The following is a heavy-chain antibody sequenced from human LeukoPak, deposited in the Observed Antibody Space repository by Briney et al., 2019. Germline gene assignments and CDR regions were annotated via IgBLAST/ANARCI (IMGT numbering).Heavy chain of an antibody. Sequence: GGSLRLSCAASGFTFSSYAMSWVRQAPGKGLEWVSAISGSGGSTYYADSVKGRFNISRDNSKNTLYLQMNSLRAEDTAVYYCAKYSVQLWDNFDYWGQGTLVTVSS. CDR1: GFTFSSYA. J-gene: IGHJ4*02. D-gene: IGHD5-18*01. CDR2: ISGSGGST. CDR3: AKYSVQLWDNFDY. V-gene: IGHV3-23*01.